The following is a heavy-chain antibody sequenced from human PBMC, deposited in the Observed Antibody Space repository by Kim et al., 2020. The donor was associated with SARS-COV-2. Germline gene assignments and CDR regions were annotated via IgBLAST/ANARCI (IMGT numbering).Heavy chain of an antibody. D-gene: IGHD3-22*01. CDR3: VRLSSGYRNWFDP. Sequence: NPSFKGQVTISADKSISTAYLQGSSLKASDTAMYYCVRLSSGYRNWFDPWGQGTLVTVSS. J-gene: IGHJ5*02. V-gene: IGHV5-51*01.